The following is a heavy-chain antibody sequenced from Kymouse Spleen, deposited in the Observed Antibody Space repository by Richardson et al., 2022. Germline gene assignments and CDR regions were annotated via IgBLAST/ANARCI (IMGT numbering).Heavy chain of an antibody. CDR3: ARGLRITMVRGVIDGMDV. CDR1: GGSFSGYY. J-gene: IGHJ6*02. V-gene: IGHV4-34*01. CDR2: INHSGST. Sequence: QVQLQQWGAGLLKPSETLSLTCAVYGGSFSGYYWSWIRQPPGKGLEWIGEINHSGSTNYNPSLKSRVTISVDTSKNQFSLKLSSVTAADTAVYYCARGLRITMVRGVIDGMDVWGQGTTVTVSS. D-gene: IGHD3-10*01.